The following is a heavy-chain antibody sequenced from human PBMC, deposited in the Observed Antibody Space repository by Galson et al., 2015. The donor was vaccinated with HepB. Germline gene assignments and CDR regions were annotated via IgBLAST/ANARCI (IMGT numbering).Heavy chain of an antibody. V-gene: IGHV3-53*01. CDR1: GFTVSSNY. D-gene: IGHD3-22*01. CDR3: ARDSDYYDRLDAFDI. Sequence: SLRLSCAASGFTVSSNYMSWVRQAPGKGLEWVSVIYSGGSTYYADSVKGRFTISRDNSKNTLYLQMNSLRAEDTAVYYCARDSDYYDRLDAFDIWGQGTMVTVSS. CDR2: IYSGGST. J-gene: IGHJ3*02.